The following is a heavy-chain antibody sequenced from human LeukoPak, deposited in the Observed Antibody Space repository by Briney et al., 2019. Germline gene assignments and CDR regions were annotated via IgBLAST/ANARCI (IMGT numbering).Heavy chain of an antibody. CDR3: ARDDYLGY. Sequence: GGSLRLSCAASGFTFSDYYMSWIRQAPGKGPEWISNISSSGDYRNYADSVKGRFTISRDNAKNSVYLQMDTLRAEDTAVYYCARDDYLGYWGQGTLVTVSS. CDR2: ISSSGDYR. J-gene: IGHJ4*02. CDR1: GFTFSDYY. D-gene: IGHD3-16*01. V-gene: IGHV3-11*05.